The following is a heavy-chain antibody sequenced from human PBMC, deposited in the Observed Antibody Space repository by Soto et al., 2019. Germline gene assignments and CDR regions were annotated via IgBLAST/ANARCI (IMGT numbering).Heavy chain of an antibody. D-gene: IGHD3-10*01. CDR2: MSYDGSNK. CDR3: AKGMGYYASGSYRPGGMDV. CDR1: GFTFSSYG. V-gene: IGHV3-30*18. Sequence: GGSLRLSCAAAGFTFSSYGMHWVRQAPGKGLEWVAVMSYDGSNKYYADSVKGRFTISRDNSKNTLYLQTNSLRAEDTAVYYCAKGMGYYASGSYRPGGMDVWGQGTTVTVSS. J-gene: IGHJ6*01.